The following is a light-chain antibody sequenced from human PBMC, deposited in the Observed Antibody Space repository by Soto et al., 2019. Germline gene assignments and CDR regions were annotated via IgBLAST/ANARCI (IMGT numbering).Light chain of an antibody. CDR1: QSVSSY. V-gene: IGKV3-11*01. CDR3: QQWET. Sequence: TQPSSTLVIFPGEKAPLSCRASQSVSSYLAWYQQKPGQAPRLLIYDASNRATGIPARFSGSGSGTDFTLTISSLEPEDFAVYYCQQWETFGPGTKVAI. CDR2: DAS. J-gene: IGKJ3*01.